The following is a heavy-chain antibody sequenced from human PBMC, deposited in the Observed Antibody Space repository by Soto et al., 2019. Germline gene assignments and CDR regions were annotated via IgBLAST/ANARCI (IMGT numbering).Heavy chain of an antibody. CDR1: GYTFTSYD. J-gene: IGHJ6*02. Sequence: ASVKVSCKASGYTFTSYDINWVRQATGQGLEWMGWMNPNSGNTGYAQKFQGRVTMTRNTSISTAYMELSSLRSEDTAVYYCARGSYYYGSGSYYNLYCYYYYGMDVWGQGTTVTVSS. CDR3: ARGSYYYGSGSYYNLYCYYYYGMDV. V-gene: IGHV1-8*01. D-gene: IGHD3-10*01. CDR2: MNPNSGNT.